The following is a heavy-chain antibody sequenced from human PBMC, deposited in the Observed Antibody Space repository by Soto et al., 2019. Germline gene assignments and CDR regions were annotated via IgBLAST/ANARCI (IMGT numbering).Heavy chain of an antibody. D-gene: IGHD2-2*01. CDR1: GDSVSTNSYS. CDR2: IYTSENT. J-gene: IGHJ6*02. Sequence: SETLSLTCTVSGDSVSTNSYSWGWIRQSPGKELEWIGTIYTSENTYYNTSILSQDTISVDTSKNEISLRLSSVTTADKAVYNCARLNVCCISTNCHGYYGMDVWGQGTTVTVSS. V-gene: IGHV4-39*01. CDR3: ARLNVCCISTNCHGYYGMDV.